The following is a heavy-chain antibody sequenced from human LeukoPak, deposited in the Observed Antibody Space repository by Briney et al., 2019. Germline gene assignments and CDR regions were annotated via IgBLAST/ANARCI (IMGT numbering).Heavy chain of an antibody. Sequence: SETLSLTCAVYGGSFSGYYWSWIRQPPGKGLEWIGEINHSGSTNYNPSLKSRVTISVDTSKNQFSLKLSSVTAADTAVYYCARARPVWGGGMDVWGQGTTVTVSS. V-gene: IGHV4-34*01. J-gene: IGHJ6*02. CDR1: GGSFSGYY. D-gene: IGHD3-16*01. CDR2: INHSGST. CDR3: ARARPVWGGGMDV.